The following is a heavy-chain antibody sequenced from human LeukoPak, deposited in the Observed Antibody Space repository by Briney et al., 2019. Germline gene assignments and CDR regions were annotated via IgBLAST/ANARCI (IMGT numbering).Heavy chain of an antibody. J-gene: IGHJ3*02. D-gene: IGHD3-3*01. Sequence: SETLSLTCTVSGGSISSYYWSWIRQPPGKGLEWIGYIYTSGSTNYSPSLKSRVTISVDTSKNQFSLKLSSVTAADTAVYYCARHIFGVAADVFDIWGQGTMVTVSS. CDR1: GGSISSYY. CDR3: ARHIFGVAADVFDI. V-gene: IGHV4-4*09. CDR2: IYTSGST.